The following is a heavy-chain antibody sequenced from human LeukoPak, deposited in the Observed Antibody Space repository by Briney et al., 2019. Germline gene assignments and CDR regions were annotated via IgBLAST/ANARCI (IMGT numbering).Heavy chain of an antibody. CDR2: ISSSSTYI. V-gene: IGHV3-21*01. D-gene: IGHD3-10*02. CDR3: AELGITMIGGV. Sequence: GGSLRLSCAASGFTFSSYAMSWVRQAPGKGLEWVASISSSSTYIYYAGSVKGRFTISRDNAKNSLYLQMNSLRAEDTAVYYCAELGITMIGGVWGKGTTVTISS. J-gene: IGHJ6*04. CDR1: GFTFSSYA.